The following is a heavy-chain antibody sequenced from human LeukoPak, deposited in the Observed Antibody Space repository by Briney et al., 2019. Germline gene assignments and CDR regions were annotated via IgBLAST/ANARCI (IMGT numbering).Heavy chain of an antibody. CDR3: AHRPHYSGSGSYSFQH. Sequence: SGPTLVKPTQTLTLTCTFSGFSLSTSGVGVGWIRQPPGKALEWLAFIFWDDDKRYSPSLKSRLTITKDTSKNRVVLTMTNLDPVDTATYYCAHRPHYSGSGSYSFQHWGQGTLVTVSS. V-gene: IGHV2-5*02. D-gene: IGHD3-10*01. J-gene: IGHJ1*01. CDR1: GFSLSTSGVG. CDR2: IFWDDDK.